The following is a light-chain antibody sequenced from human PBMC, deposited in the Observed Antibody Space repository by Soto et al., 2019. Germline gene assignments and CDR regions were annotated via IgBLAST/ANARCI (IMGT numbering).Light chain of an antibody. CDR3: QQYGTSPRT. V-gene: IGKV3-20*01. CDR1: QSVRNNY. CDR2: AAS. J-gene: IGKJ1*01. Sequence: EIVVTQSPGTLSLSPGERATLSCRASQSVRNNYLAWYQQRPGQAPRLLIYAASSRATGIPDRFSGSGSGTDFTLTISRLEPEDFAVYYCQQYGTSPRTFGQGTKVDIK.